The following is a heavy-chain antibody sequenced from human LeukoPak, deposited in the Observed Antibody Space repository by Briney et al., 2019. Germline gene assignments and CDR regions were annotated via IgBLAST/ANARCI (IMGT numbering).Heavy chain of an antibody. J-gene: IGHJ4*02. CDR2: ISGSGGAA. Sequence: GGSLRLSCAASGFTFTNYAMNWVRQAPGKGLEWVSAISGSGGAAYYADSVKGRFTISRDNSKNTLYLQMNSLRAEDTAVYYCANPGGDDYWGQGTLVTVSS. CDR3: ANPGGDDY. CDR1: GFTFTNYA. V-gene: IGHV3-23*01. D-gene: IGHD3-16*01.